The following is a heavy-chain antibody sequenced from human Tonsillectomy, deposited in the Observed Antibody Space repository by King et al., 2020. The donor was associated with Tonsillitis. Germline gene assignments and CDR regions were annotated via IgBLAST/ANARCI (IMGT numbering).Heavy chain of an antibody. CDR3: ASDSLYASGRGIVLDF. V-gene: IGHV3-30-3*01. Sequence: VQLVESGGGVVQPGRSLRLSCAASGFTFSTYTMHWVRQAPGKGLEWVAVISNDGSNKYYADSVQGRFTISRDKSKNTLYLQMNSLRAEDTAVYYCASDSLYASGRGIVLDFWGQGTLVTVSS. J-gene: IGHJ4*02. CDR1: GFTFSTYT. D-gene: IGHD2-15*01. CDR2: ISNDGSNK.